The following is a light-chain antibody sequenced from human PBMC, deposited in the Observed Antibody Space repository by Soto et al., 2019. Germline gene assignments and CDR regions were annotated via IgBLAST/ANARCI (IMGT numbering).Light chain of an antibody. CDR1: SSDVGGYDL. CDR3: GSYAGSNNVRV. Sequence: QSALTQPPSASGSPGQSVTISCTGTSSDVGGYDLVSWYQQHPDNAPKIMIYEVNRRPSGVPDRFSGYKSGNTASLTVSGLQAEDAPDYYCGSYAGSNNVRVFGGGTQLTLL. J-gene: IGLJ3*02. V-gene: IGLV2-8*01. CDR2: EVN.